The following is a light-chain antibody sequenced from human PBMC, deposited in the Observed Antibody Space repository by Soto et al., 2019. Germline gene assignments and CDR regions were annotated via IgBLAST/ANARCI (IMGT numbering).Light chain of an antibody. CDR3: QQYAVSAWT. V-gene: IGKV3-20*01. CDR1: QSISSNY. Sequence: EIVLTQSPGTRSLSPGERATLSCRASQSISSNYLAWYQQKPGQAPRLLIYGASNRATGIPDRFSGSESGTDFTLTISRLEPEYFAVYFCQQYAVSAWTFGQGTKVEIK. CDR2: GAS. J-gene: IGKJ1*01.